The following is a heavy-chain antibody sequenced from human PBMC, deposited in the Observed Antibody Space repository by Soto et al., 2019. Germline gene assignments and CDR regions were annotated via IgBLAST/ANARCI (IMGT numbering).Heavy chain of an antibody. CDR3: ARTRGGITMIETENNWFDP. D-gene: IGHD3-22*01. CDR2: ISYDGSNK. Sequence: PGGSLRLSCAASGFTFSSYGMHWVHQAPGKGLEWVAVISYDGSNKYYADSVKGRFTISRDNSKNTLYLQMNSLRAEDTAVYYCARTRGGITMIETENNWFDPWGQGTMVTVSS. J-gene: IGHJ5*02. CDR1: GFTFSSYG. V-gene: IGHV3-30*03.